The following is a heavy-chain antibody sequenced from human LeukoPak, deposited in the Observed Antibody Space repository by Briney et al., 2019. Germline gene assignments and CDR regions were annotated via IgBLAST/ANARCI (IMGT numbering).Heavy chain of an antibody. V-gene: IGHV3-9*01. J-gene: IGHJ3*02. Sequence: SLRLSCAGSGFIFNNYAMHWVRQPPGKGLEWVSGISWNSGSIGYADSVKGRFTISRDNAKNSLYLQMNSLRAEDTALYYCAKDRGSCSSTSCYHNDAFDIWGQGTMVTVSS. D-gene: IGHD2-2*01. CDR2: ISWNSGSI. CDR1: GFIFNNYA. CDR3: AKDRGSCSSTSCYHNDAFDI.